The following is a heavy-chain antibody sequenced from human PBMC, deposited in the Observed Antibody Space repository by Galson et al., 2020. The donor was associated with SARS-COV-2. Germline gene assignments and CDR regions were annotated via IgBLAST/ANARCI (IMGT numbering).Heavy chain of an antibody. J-gene: IGHJ4*02. CDR2: IWYDGSNK. Sequence: GESLKISCAASGFTFSSYGMHWVRQAPGKGLEWVAVIWYDGSNKYYADSVKGRFTISRDNSKNTLYLQMNSLRAEDTAVYYCARDGQLTTVTGLDYWGQGTLVTVSS. CDR1: GFTFSSYG. V-gene: IGHV3-33*01. CDR3: ARDGQLTTVTGLDY. D-gene: IGHD4-17*01.